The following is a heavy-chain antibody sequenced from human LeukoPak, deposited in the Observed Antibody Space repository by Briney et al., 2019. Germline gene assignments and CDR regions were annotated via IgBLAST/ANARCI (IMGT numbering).Heavy chain of an antibody. CDR2: ISSSSSYI. CDR3: ARVDYDSSGYYYNYYYYYMDV. D-gene: IGHD3-22*01. J-gene: IGHJ6*03. V-gene: IGHV3-21*01. CDR1: GFTFSSYS. Sequence: GGSLRLSCAASGFTFSSYSMNWVRQAPGKGLEWVSSISSSSSYIYYADSVRGRFTISRDNAKNSLYLQMNSLRAEDTAVYYCARVDYDSSGYYYNYYYYYMDVWGKGTTVTVSS.